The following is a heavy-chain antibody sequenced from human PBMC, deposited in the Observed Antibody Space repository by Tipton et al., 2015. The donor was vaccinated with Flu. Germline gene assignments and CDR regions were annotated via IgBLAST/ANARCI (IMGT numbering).Heavy chain of an antibody. D-gene: IGHD2-2*01. Sequence: VQLVQSGAEVKKSGESLKISCEGSGYIFTNYWIGWVRQVPGKGLEWMGIIYPGDSDTRYSPSFQGQVTISADKSVTTAYLQWSSLKASDTAMHYCARKYCSSTTCYQALDVWGQGTMVTVSS. CDR2: IYPGDSDT. J-gene: IGHJ3*01. CDR3: ARKYCSSTTCYQALDV. V-gene: IGHV5-51*03. CDR1: GYIFTNYW.